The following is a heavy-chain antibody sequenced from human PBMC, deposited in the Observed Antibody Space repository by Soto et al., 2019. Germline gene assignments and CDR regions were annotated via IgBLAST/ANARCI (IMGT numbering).Heavy chain of an antibody. CDR2: IIPIFGTA. CDR3: ARDVGEMATQSDAFDI. J-gene: IGHJ3*02. Sequence: SVKVSCKASGGTFSSYAISWVRQAPGQGLEWMGGIIPIFGTANYAQKFQGRVTITADESTSTAYMELSSLRSEDTAVYYCARDVGEMATQSDAFDIWGQGTMVTVS. D-gene: IGHD5-12*01. V-gene: IGHV1-69*13. CDR1: GGTFSSYA.